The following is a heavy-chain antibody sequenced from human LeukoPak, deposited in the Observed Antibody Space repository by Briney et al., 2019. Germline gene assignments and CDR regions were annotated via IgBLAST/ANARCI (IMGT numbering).Heavy chain of an antibody. CDR3: ARGGGDGYNKNGALDY. CDR2: IRFDGGNK. Sequence: GGSLRLSCAASGFTFSSYGMHWVRQAPGKGLEWVAFIRFDGGNKYYADSVKGRFTISRDNSKNTLHLQMNSLRSDDTAVYYCARGGGDGYNKNGALDYWGQGTLVTVSS. V-gene: IGHV3-30*02. CDR1: GFTFSSYG. J-gene: IGHJ4*02. D-gene: IGHD5-24*01.